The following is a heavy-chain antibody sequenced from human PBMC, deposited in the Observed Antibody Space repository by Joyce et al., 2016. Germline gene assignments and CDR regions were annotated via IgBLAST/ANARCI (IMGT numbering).Heavy chain of an antibody. J-gene: IGHJ4*02. CDR3: TRSSRTGYTAGWPDFDY. CDR2: RSYDGSHQ. V-gene: IGHV3-30*03. CDR1: EFAFSSHA. D-gene: IGHD2-2*02. Sequence: QVPLLESGGGVAQPGRSLRLSCAASEFAFSSHAMHWVRQGPGKGLEWVAVRSYDGSHQYYADSVRGRFTISRDNSQNTLYLQMNSLRVEDTAVYYCTRSSRTGYTAGWPDFDYWGQGTLVTVSS.